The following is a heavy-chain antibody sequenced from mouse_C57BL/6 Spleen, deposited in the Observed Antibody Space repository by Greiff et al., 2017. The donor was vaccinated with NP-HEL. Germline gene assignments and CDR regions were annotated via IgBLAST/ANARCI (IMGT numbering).Heavy chain of an antibody. CDR1: GYTFTDYN. D-gene: IGHD1-1*01. CDR2: INPNNGGT. Sequence: VHVKQSGPELVKPGASVKIPCKASGYTFTDYNMDWVKQSHGKSLEWIGDINPNNGGTIYNQKFKGKATLTVDKSSSTAYMELRSLTSEDTAVYYCARSGYGSSWYFDVWGTGTTVTVSA. V-gene: IGHV1-18*01. J-gene: IGHJ1*03. CDR3: ARSGYGSSWYFDV.